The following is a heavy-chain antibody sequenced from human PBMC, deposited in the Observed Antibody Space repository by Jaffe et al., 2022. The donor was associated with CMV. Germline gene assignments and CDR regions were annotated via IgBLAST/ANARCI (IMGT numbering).Heavy chain of an antibody. CDR2: IIPLFGTT. D-gene: IGHD3-22*01. Sequence: QVQLVQSGAEVKKPESSVKVSCKASGDTFSSYAISWVRQAPGQGLEWMGRIIPLFGTTNYAQKFQGRVTITADESTSTAYMELSSLRSEDTAVYYCAREGPYYSGSSGYPFQHWGQGTLVTVYS. V-gene: IGHV1-69*18. J-gene: IGHJ1*01. CDR3: AREGPYYSGSSGYPFQH. CDR1: GDTFSSYA.